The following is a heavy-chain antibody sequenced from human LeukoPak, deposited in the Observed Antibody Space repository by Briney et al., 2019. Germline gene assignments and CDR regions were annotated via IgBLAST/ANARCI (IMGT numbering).Heavy chain of an antibody. V-gene: IGHV3-53*05. J-gene: IGHJ4*02. Sequence: GGSLRLSCAASGFTVSSNYMSWVRQAPGKGLEWVSVIYSGGSTYYADSVKGRFTISRDNSKNTLYLQMNSLRSDDTAVYYCARETVPAIAAPRGLNYWGQGTLVTVSS. CDR3: ARETVPAIAAPRGLNY. D-gene: IGHD6-13*01. CDR2: IYSGGST. CDR1: GFTVSSNY.